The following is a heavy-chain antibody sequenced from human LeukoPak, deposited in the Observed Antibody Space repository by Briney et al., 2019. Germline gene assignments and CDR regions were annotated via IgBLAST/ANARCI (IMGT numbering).Heavy chain of an antibody. D-gene: IGHD3-3*01. V-gene: IGHV4-39*01. CDR3: ARHDDLEAFDP. CDR2: IYYSGST. Sequence: PSETLSLTCTVSGGSISSSSYYWGWIRQPPGKGLEWIGSIYYSGSTYYNPSLKSRVTISVDTSKNQFSLKLSSVTAADTAEYYCARHDDLEAFDPWGQGTLVTVSS. J-gene: IGHJ5*02. CDR1: GGSISSSSYY.